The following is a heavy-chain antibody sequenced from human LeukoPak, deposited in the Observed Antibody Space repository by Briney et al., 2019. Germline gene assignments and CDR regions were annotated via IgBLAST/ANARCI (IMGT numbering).Heavy chain of an antibody. Sequence: SETLSLTCTVSGGSISSYYWSWIRQPPGKGLEWIGYIYYSGSTNYNPSLKSRVTISVDTSKNQFSLKLSSVTAADTAVYYCAKRPVGYGFYFDYWGQGTLVTVSS. CDR2: IYYSGST. CDR1: GGSISSYY. CDR3: AKRPVGYGFYFDY. J-gene: IGHJ4*02. D-gene: IGHD5-12*01. V-gene: IGHV4-59*01.